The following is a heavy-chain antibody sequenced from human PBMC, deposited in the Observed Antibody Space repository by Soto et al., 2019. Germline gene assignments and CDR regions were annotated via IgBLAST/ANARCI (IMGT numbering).Heavy chain of an antibody. Sequence: ASVKVSCKASGYTFTSYGISWVRQAPGQGLEWMGWISAYNGNTNYAQKLQGRVTMTTDTSTSTAYMELRSLRSDDTAVYYCARDIVVVVAANYGMDVWGQGTTVTVSS. CDR3: ARDIVVVVAANYGMDV. J-gene: IGHJ6*02. CDR1: GYTFTSYG. V-gene: IGHV1-18*04. D-gene: IGHD2-15*01. CDR2: ISAYNGNT.